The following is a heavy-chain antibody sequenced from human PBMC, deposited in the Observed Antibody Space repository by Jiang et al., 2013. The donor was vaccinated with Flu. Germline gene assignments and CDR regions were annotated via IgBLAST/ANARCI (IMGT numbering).Heavy chain of an antibody. CDR3: ASNPRGIAAAGTTFDY. CDR1: GGTFSSYA. J-gene: IGHJ4*02. D-gene: IGHD6-13*01. V-gene: IGHV1-69*01. Sequence: SSVKVSCKASGGTFSSYAISWVRQAPGQGLEWMGGIIPIFGIANYAQKFQGRVTITADESTSTAYMELSSLRSEDTAVYYCASNPRGIAAAGTTFDYWGQGTLVTVSS. CDR2: IIPIFGIA.